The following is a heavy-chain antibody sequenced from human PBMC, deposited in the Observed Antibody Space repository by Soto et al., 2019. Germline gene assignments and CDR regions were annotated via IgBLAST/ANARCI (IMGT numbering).Heavy chain of an antibody. J-gene: IGHJ4*02. CDR3: ATGLWQWLEMVDY. V-gene: IGHV1-24*01. CDR2: FDPEDWET. D-gene: IGHD6-19*01. Sequence: ASVKVSCKVSGYTLTELSMHLVRQAPVKGLEWIGGFDPEDWETVYAQKFQGRFTMAEDTCTGTADMEVSSVRSEGTAVYYCATGLWQWLEMVDYWGQGTLVTVSS. CDR1: GYTLTELS.